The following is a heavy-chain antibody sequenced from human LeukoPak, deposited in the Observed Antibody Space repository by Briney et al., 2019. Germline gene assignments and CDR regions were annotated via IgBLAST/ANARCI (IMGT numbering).Heavy chain of an antibody. Sequence: GGSLRLSCVASGFTFSKYAVSWVRQAPGKGLEWVSSISDSGGSTYYADSVKGRFTIPRDNSKNTLYLRMNSLRAEDTAVYYCAKNWGGLYDYWGQGTLVTVSS. D-gene: IGHD3-16*01. CDR1: GFTFSKYA. CDR3: AKNWGGLYDY. CDR2: ISDSGGST. J-gene: IGHJ4*02. V-gene: IGHV3-23*01.